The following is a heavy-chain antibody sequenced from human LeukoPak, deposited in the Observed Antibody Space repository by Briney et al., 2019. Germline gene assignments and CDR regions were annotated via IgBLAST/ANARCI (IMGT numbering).Heavy chain of an antibody. D-gene: IGHD6-19*01. J-gene: IGHJ5*02. CDR1: GFTFSSYA. CDR2: ITVSGGST. V-gene: IGHV3-23*01. CDR3: AKGWDSSGRNWFDP. Sequence: PTGGSLRLSCAASGFTFSSYAMSWVRQAPGKGLEWVSAITVSGGSTYYEDSVKGRFTIPRDNSKNTLYLQMNSLRAEDTAVYYCAKGWDSSGRNWFDPWGQGTLVTVSS.